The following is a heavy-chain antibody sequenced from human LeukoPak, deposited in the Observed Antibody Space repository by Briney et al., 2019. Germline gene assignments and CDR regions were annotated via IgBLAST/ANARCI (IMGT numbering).Heavy chain of an antibody. CDR2: IHYDGSNN. V-gene: IGHV3-30*02. Sequence: HTGGSLRLSCAASGFTFSSYAMHWVRQAPGKGLEWVAFIHYDGSNNYYADSVKGRFTISRDNSKNTLYLQMNTLRADDTAVYYCAKDHGSSDWYYFDYWGQGTLVTVSS. CDR1: GFTFSSYA. D-gene: IGHD6-13*01. CDR3: AKDHGSSDWYYFDY. J-gene: IGHJ4*02.